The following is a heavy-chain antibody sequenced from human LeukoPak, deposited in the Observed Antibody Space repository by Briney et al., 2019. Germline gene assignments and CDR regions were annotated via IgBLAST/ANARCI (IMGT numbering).Heavy chain of an antibody. CDR2: IRENGTNK. Sequence: GGSLRLSCAASGFAFSSHWMSWVRQAPGGGLEWVANIRENGTNKYYGYSVEGRFTISRDNAKNSLYLQMNSLRAEDTAVYSCARDQHYDILTDYTGWYFDRWGRGTLVTVSS. CDR1: GFAFSSHW. CDR3: ARDQHYDILTDYTGWYFDR. D-gene: IGHD3-9*01. V-gene: IGHV3-7*01. J-gene: IGHJ2*01.